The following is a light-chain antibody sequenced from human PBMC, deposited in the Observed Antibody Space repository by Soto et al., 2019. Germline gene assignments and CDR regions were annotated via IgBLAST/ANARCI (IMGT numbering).Light chain of an antibody. CDR3: QQYYSTPPT. CDR2: AAS. J-gene: IGKJ5*01. Sequence: IRLTQSPSSLSSSVGDRVTITGRAAESISRHLNWYQQKPGRAPDLLIYAASTLPTGIPSRFTGSGSGTDFTLTITGLQLEDFAPYYCQQYYSTPPTFGQGTRLDIK. CDR1: ESISRH. V-gene: IGKV1-39*01.